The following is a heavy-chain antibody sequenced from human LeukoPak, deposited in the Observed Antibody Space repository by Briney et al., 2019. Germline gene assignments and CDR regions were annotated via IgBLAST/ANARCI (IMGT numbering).Heavy chain of an antibody. CDR2: ISSSGSTI. CDR3: ARDSLAYCGGDCYSGAFDI. V-gene: IGHV3-11*04. D-gene: IGHD2-21*02. Sequence: GGSLRLSCAASGFTFSDYYMSWIRQAPGKGLEWVSYISSSGSTIYYADSVKGRFTISRDNAKNSLYLQMNSLRAEDTAVYYCARDSLAYCGGDCYSGAFDIWGQGTMVTVSS. J-gene: IGHJ3*02. CDR1: GFTFSDYY.